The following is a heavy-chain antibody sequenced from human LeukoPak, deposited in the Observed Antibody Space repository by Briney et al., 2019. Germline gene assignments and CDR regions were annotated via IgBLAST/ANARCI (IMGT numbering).Heavy chain of an antibody. J-gene: IGHJ4*02. D-gene: IGHD3-22*01. CDR3: ARGGYYYDSSGYSYFDY. Sequence: ASVKVSCKASGYTFTSYGISWVRQAPGQGLEWMGWISAYNGNTNYAQKFQGRVTMTRDTSISTAYMELSRLRSDDTAVYYCARGGYYYDSSGYSYFDYWGQGTLVTVSS. CDR2: ISAYNGNT. V-gene: IGHV1-18*01. CDR1: GYTFTSYG.